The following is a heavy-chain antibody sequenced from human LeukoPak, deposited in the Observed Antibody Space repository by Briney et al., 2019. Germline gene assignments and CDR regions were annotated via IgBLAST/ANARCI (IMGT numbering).Heavy chain of an antibody. CDR1: GYTLTELS. D-gene: IGHD6-19*01. CDR2: FDPEDGET. Sequence: ASVKVSCKVSGYTLTELSMHWVRQAPGKGLEWMGGFDPEDGETIYAQKFQGRVTMTEDTSTDTAYMELSSPRSEDTAVYYCATDADGPTGYSSGWWQIWGQGTMVTVSS. J-gene: IGHJ3*02. CDR3: ATDADGPTGYSSGWWQI. V-gene: IGHV1-24*01.